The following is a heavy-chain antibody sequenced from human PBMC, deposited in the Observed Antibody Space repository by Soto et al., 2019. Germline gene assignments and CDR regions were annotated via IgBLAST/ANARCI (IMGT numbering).Heavy chain of an antibody. CDR2: IYHSGST. CDR3: ARGGSGSYYNPGFDY. D-gene: IGHD3-10*01. Sequence: QVQLQESGPGLVKPSGTLSLTCAVSGGSISNSNWWSWVRQPPGKGLEWIGEIYHSGSTNYNPSLKGRVTISVEKSKNQFSLKLSSVTAADTAVYYCARGGSGSYYNPGFDYWGQGTLVTVSS. CDR1: GGSISNSNW. V-gene: IGHV4-4*02. J-gene: IGHJ4*02.